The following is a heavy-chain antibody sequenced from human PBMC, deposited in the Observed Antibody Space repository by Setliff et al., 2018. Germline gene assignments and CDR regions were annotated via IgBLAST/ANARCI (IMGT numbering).Heavy chain of an antibody. CDR2: ISAYNGHT. CDR1: GYNFAESI. Sequence: ASVKVSCKASGYNFAESIVSWVRQAPGQGLEWMGWISAYNGHTYSAQKFQGRVTVTTDTSTTTAYMELRGLTSGDTAIYYCARLVRYCSTTTCQRASGDEYLGQGTLVTVSS. V-gene: IGHV1-18*01. J-gene: IGHJ4*02. D-gene: IGHD2-8*01. CDR3: ARLVRYCSTTTCQRASGDEY.